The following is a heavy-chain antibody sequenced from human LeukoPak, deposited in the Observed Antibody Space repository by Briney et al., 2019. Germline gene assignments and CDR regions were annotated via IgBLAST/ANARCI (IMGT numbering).Heavy chain of an antibody. CDR3: ARQARLGGSDKFDY. D-gene: IGHD3-16*01. CDR2: INHSGST. J-gene: IGHJ4*02. V-gene: IGHV4-34*01. Sequence: PSETLSLTCAVYGGSFSGYYWSWIRQPPGKGLEWIGEINHSGSTNYNPSLKSRLTISVDTSKNQFSLKLSSVTAADTAVYYCARQARLGGSDKFDYWGQGTLVTVST. CDR1: GGSFSGYY.